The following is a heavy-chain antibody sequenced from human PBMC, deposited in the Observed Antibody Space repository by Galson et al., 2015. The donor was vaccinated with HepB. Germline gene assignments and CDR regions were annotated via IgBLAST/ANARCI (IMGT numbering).Heavy chain of an antibody. V-gene: IGHV1-3*01. CDR3: AREARRGLRFLDVKGWFDP. CDR2: INAGNGNT. Sequence: SVKVSCKASGYTFTSYAMHWVRQAPGQRLEWMGWINAGNGNTKYSQKFQGRVTITRDTSASTAYMELSSLRSEDTAVYYCAREARRGLRFLDVKGWFDPWGQGTLVTVSS. CDR1: GYTFTSYA. J-gene: IGHJ5*02. D-gene: IGHD3-3*01.